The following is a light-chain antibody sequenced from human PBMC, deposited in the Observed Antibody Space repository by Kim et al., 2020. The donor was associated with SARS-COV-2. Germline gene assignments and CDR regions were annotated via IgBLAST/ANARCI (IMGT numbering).Light chain of an antibody. J-gene: IGKJ4*01. CDR2: RAS. CDR1: QNVGNN. Sequence: EIVMTQSPATLSASPGEGVTLSCRASQNVGNNLAWYQLKPGQAPRLLIYRASIRATSIPGNFSGSGSGTEFSLTISSLQSEDFAVYYYQQYENWPPITFGGGTKLEIK. V-gene: IGKV3-15*01. CDR3: QQYENWPPIT.